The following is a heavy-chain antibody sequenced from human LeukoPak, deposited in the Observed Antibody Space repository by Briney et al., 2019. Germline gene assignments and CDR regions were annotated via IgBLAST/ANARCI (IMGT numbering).Heavy chain of an antibody. CDR3: ARGRSVNGHYYYYYMDV. Sequence: GSLRLSCAVSGFRVSDYYMSWVRQAPGKGLEWVANIKEDGSEEYFVDSVKGRFAIYRDNAKNSVFLEMDSLRAEDTALYYCARGRSVNGHYYYYYMDVWGKGTTVTVSS. CDR1: GFRVSDYY. J-gene: IGHJ6*03. D-gene: IGHD3-22*01. CDR2: IKEDGSEE. V-gene: IGHV3-7*01.